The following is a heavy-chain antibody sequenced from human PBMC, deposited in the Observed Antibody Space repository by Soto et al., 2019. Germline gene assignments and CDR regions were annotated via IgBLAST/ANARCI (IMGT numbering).Heavy chain of an antibody. CDR1: GYSFTNYA. CDR2: INGGNGNT. D-gene: IGHD6-25*01. CDR3: ATIAAAGAPDY. Sequence: ASVKVSCKASGYSFTNYAFHWVRQAPGQGLEWMGWINGGNGNTKYSQNFQDRVTITRDTSASTAYVELSSLRSEDTAVYYCATIAAAGAPDYWGQGTLVTVSS. V-gene: IGHV1-3*01. J-gene: IGHJ4*02.